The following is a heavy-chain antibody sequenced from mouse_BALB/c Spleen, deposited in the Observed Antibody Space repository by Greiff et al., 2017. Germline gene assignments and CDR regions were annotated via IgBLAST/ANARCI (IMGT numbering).Heavy chain of an antibody. J-gene: IGHJ2*01. CDR2: ISSGSSTI. CDR3: ARGSSQYYFDY. V-gene: IGHV5-17*02. CDR1: GFTFSSFG. D-gene: IGHD1-1*01. Sequence: EVKLMESGGGLVQPGGSRKLSCAASGFTFSSFGMHWVRQAPEKGLEWVAYISSGSSTIYYADTVKGRFTISRDNPTNTLFLQMTSLRSEDTAMYCCARGSSQYYFDYWGQGTTLTVSS.